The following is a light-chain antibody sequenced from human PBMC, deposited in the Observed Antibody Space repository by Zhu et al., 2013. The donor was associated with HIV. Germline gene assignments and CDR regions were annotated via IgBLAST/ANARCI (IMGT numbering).Light chain of an antibody. CDR2: DAS. CDR3: QQSYSIPRT. CDR1: QSISSY. V-gene: IGKV1-39*01. Sequence: DIQMTQTPSSLSASVGDRVTITCRASQSISSYLNWYQQKPGKAPNLLIFDASSLQRGVPVRFSGSRSGTDFTLTIISLQPEDFATYYCQQSYSIPRTFGQGTNVELK. J-gene: IGKJ1*01.